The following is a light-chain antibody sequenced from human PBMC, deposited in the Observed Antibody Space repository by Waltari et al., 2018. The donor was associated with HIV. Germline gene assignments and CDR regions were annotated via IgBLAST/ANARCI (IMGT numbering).Light chain of an antibody. Sequence: EIEMTQSPATLSVSPGERDTLSCRASQSIYSRVAWYQLKPGQAPRLLIYGTTRATGVPARFSGSGSGTEFTLTISSLQSEDFAVYFCQQYNDWPAITVGQGTRLEIK. CDR3: QQYNDWPAIT. CDR1: QSIYSR. J-gene: IGKJ5*01. CDR2: GT. V-gene: IGKV3-15*01.